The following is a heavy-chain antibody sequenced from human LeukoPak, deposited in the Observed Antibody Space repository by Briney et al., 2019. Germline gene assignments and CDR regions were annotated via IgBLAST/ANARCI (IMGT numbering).Heavy chain of an antibody. CDR1: GGSFSGYY. J-gene: IGHJ4*02. Sequence: SETLSLTCAVYGGSFSGYYWSWIRQPPGKGLEWIGEINHSGSTNYNPSLKSRVTISVDTSKNQFSLKLSSVTAADTAVYYCAGSAIVVVPVKYSASYFDHWGQGTLVPVSS. CDR2: INHSGST. V-gene: IGHV4-34*01. CDR3: AGSAIVVVPVKYSASYFDH. D-gene: IGHD2-2*01.